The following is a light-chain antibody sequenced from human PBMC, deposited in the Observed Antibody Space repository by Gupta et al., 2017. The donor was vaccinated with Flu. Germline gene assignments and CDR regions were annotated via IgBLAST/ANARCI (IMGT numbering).Light chain of an antibody. J-gene: IGKJ5*01. CDR2: EAS. CDR3: QQRSNWPT. Sequence: VLTQSPATLSLSPGERATLSCRASHNINNYLAWYQQKLGQAPRLLIYEASNRATGIPARFSGSGSGTDFTLTISSLEPEEFSVYYCQQRSNWPTFGQGTRLEIK. CDR1: HNINNY. V-gene: IGKV3-11*01.